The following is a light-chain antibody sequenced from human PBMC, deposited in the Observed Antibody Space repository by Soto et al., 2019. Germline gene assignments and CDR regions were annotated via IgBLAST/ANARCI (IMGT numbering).Light chain of an antibody. CDR3: QQYNSYWT. Sequence: IPMTESPSPLSASVGDHITITCRASQSISSWLAWYQQKPGKAPKLLIFDASSLESGVPSRFSGSGSGTEFTITIISLQPDDFATYYCQQYNSYWTFGQGTKVDIK. J-gene: IGKJ1*01. CDR1: QSISSW. CDR2: DAS. V-gene: IGKV1-5*01.